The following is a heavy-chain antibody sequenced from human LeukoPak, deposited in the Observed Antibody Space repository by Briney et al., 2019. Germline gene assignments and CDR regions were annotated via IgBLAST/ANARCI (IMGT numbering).Heavy chain of an antibody. V-gene: IGHV3-7*01. CDR1: GLTFSSYW. Sequence: PGGSLRLSCAASGLTFSSYWMSWVRQAPGKGLEWVANIKQDGSEKYYVDSVKGRFTISRDNAKNSLYLQMNSLRAEDTAVYFCARDLEEGPFDYWGQGTLVTVSS. CDR2: IKQDGSEK. CDR3: ARDLEEGPFDY. J-gene: IGHJ4*02.